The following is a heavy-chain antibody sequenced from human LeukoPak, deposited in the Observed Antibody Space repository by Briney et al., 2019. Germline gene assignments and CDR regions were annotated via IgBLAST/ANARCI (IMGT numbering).Heavy chain of an antibody. D-gene: IGHD3-22*01. Sequence: ASVKVSCKAPGYTFTSYGISWVRQAPGQGLEWMGWISAYNGNTFYAQKVQGRVTMSTDTSTSTAYMELRSLRSDDTAVYYCARENVYYDSSDYYPRFDSWGQGTLVTVSS. CDR1: GYTFTSYG. CDR3: ARENVYYDSSDYYPRFDS. CDR2: ISAYNGNT. J-gene: IGHJ4*02. V-gene: IGHV1-18*01.